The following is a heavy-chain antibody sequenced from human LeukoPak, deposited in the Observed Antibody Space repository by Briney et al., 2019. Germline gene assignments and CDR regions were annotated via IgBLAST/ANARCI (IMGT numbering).Heavy chain of an antibody. V-gene: IGHV3-48*03. J-gene: IGHJ4*02. Sequence: GGSLRLFCAASGFDFGAYEMNWVRQAPGKGLEWVAYFAGSDTTKYYADSVRGRFTISRDNAKNSLYLQMNSLRAEDTALYYCTTLGYHLDSWGQGTLVTVSS. CDR1: GFDFGAYE. CDR2: FAGSDTTK. CDR3: TTLGYHLDS. D-gene: IGHD3-22*01.